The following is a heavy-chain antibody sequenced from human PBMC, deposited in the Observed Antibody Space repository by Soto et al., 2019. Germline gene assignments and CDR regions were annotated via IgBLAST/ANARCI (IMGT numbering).Heavy chain of an antibody. J-gene: IGHJ5*02. D-gene: IGHD2-2*01. CDR2: ISGSGGST. V-gene: IGHV3-23*01. CDR1: GFTFSSYA. Sequence: EVQLLESGGGLVQPGGSLRLSCAASGFTFSSYAMSWVRQAPGKGLEWVSAISGSGGSTYYADSVKGRFTISRDNSKNTLYLQMNSLRAEDTAVYYCAKDNVKDIVVVPAAYDQPPNINWFDPWGQGTLVTVSS. CDR3: AKDNVKDIVVVPAAYDQPPNINWFDP.